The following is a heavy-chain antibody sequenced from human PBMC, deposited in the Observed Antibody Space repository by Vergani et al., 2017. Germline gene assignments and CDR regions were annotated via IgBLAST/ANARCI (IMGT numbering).Heavy chain of an antibody. V-gene: IGHV1-2*06. CDR2: INPNSGGT. CDR1: GYTFTGYY. Sequence: QVQLVQSGAEVKKPGASVKVSCKASGYTFTGYYMHWVRQAPGQGLEWMGRINPNSGGTNYAQKFQGRVPMTRDTSLSTAYMELSRLRSDDTAVYYCARAPNPMSNWFDPWGQGTLVTVSS. D-gene: IGHD3-22*01. CDR3: ARAPNPMSNWFDP. J-gene: IGHJ5*02.